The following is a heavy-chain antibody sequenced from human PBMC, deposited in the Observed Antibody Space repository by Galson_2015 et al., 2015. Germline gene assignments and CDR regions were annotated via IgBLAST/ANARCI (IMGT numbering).Heavy chain of an antibody. CDR3: ARINKMALPGGGYYYYMDV. V-gene: IGHV3-33*01. D-gene: IGHD2-8*02. CDR2: IWYDGSDR. CDR1: GFTFGRYG. J-gene: IGHJ6*03. Sequence: SLRLSCAASGFTFGRYGMHWVRHPPGKGLEWVAVIWYDGSDRYYADSVKGRFTISRDNSKNTLYLQMNSLRAEDTAVYYCARINKMALPGGGYYYYMDVWGKGTTVIVSS.